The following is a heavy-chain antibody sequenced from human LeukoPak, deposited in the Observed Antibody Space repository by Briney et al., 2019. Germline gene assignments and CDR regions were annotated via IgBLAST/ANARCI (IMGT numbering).Heavy chain of an antibody. D-gene: IGHD5-18*01. Sequence: SETLSLTCTVSGGSISGYYWSWIRRPPGKGLEWIGFIYYSGSTNYNPSLKSRVTISVDTSKNQYSLKLSSVTAADTAVYYCASGAYSYGDGFDYWGQGTLVTVSS. CDR3: ASGAYSYGDGFDY. V-gene: IGHV4-59*01. CDR1: GGSISGYY. J-gene: IGHJ4*02. CDR2: IYYSGST.